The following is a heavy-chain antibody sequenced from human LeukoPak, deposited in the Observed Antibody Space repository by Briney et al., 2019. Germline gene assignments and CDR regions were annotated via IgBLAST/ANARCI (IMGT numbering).Heavy chain of an antibody. CDR2: IIAYNGNT. J-gene: IGHJ4*02. V-gene: IGHV1-18*01. CDR1: GYTFTSYG. D-gene: IGHD3-10*01. Sequence: SVKVSCKASGYTFTSYGISRVRQAPGHGVEWMGWIIAYNGNTNYAQKLQGRVIMTTDTYTSTAYMELRSLRSDDTAVYYCARDEEFLDYYGSGKPDYWGQGTLVTVSS. CDR3: ARDEEFLDYYGSGKPDY.